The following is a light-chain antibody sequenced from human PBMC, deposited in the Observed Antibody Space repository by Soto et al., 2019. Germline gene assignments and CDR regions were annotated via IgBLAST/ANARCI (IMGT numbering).Light chain of an antibody. J-gene: IGKJ5*01. CDR1: QAVNTR. CDR3: QQAYSFPIT. Sequence: EIVLTQSPATLSSFPGDRVTLSCRASQAVNTRLAWYQHKPGQAPRLLIYLASNRAAGVPARFSGSGSGTDFTLTISDVEPEDFATYYCQQAYSFPITFGQGTRLDI. CDR2: LAS. V-gene: IGKV3D-11*01.